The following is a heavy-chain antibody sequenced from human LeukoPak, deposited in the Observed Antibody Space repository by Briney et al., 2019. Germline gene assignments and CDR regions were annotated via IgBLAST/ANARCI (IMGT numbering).Heavy chain of an antibody. CDR3: AKGWEGSSSYFDY. Sequence: HTGGSLRLSCAVYGFTFSSYGMNWVRQAPGKGLEWISYISSSGGTIYYADSVKGRFTISRDDAKNSLYLQMNSLRAEDTAVYYCAKGWEGSSSYFDYWGQGTLVTVSS. V-gene: IGHV3-48*04. CDR2: ISSSGGTI. CDR1: GFTFSSYG. D-gene: IGHD6-6*01. J-gene: IGHJ4*02.